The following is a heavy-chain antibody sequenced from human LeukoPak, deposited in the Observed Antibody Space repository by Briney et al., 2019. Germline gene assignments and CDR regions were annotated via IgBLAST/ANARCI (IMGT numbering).Heavy chain of an antibody. CDR2: INTSGST. CDR1: GGSISSGNYY. D-gene: IGHD6-6*01. J-gene: IGHJ4*02. Sequence: SETLSLTCTVSGGSISSGNYYWSWIRQPAGKGLEWIGRINTSGSTNYNPSLKSRVTISVDTSKNQFSLKLSSVTAADTAVYYCARNIPARPQDYWGQGTLVTVSS. V-gene: IGHV4-61*02. CDR3: ARNIPARPQDY.